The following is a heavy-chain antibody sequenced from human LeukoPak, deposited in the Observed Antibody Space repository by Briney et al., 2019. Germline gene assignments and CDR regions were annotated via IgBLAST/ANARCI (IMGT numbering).Heavy chain of an antibody. Sequence: SETLSLTCTVSDGSISSYYWSWIRQPPGKGLEWIGYIYYSGSTNYNPSLKSRVTISVDTSKNQFSLKLSSVTAADTAVYYCARGQRGLTGYISSRQISNWFDPWGQGTLVTVSS. V-gene: IGHV4-59*12. CDR1: DGSISSYY. D-gene: IGHD3-9*01. J-gene: IGHJ5*02. CDR3: ARGQRGLTGYISSRQISNWFDP. CDR2: IYYSGST.